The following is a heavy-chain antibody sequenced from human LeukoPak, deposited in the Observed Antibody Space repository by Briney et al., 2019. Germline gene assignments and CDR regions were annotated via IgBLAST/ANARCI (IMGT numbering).Heavy chain of an antibody. CDR2: ISKNSIYL. CDR1: GLTFSSYA. CDR3: ARGLED. V-gene: IGHV3-21*01. Sequence: GGSLRLSCAVSGLTFSSYAMHWYRQAPGEGLEWVASISKNSIYLYYVDSVKGRFTISRDNAKTSVYLQMNSLRVDDTAVYYCARGLEDWGQGTLVTVSS. J-gene: IGHJ4*02. D-gene: IGHD1-1*01.